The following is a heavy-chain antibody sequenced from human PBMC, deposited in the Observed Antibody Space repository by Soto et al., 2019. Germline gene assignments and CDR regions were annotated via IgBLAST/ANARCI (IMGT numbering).Heavy chain of an antibody. Sequence: QLQLQESGPGLVKPSETLSLTCTVSGGSVSSSSYSWGWIRQSPGKGLEWIGTIYSSENTYYNPSLLRRVNISVDTSKNEFSLRLSSVTAADTAVYYCARLNGYCISTNCHGYYGMDVWGQGTTVTVSS. V-gene: IGHV4-39*01. CDR1: GGSVSSSSYS. J-gene: IGHJ6*02. CDR2: IYSSENT. D-gene: IGHD2-2*03. CDR3: ARLNGYCISTNCHGYYGMDV.